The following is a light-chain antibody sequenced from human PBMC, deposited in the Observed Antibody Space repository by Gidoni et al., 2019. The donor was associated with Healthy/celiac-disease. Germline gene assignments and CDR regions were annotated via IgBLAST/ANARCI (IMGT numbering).Light chain of an antibody. CDR2: DAS. V-gene: IGKV1-5*01. J-gene: IGKJ4*01. CDR1: QSISSW. CDR3: QQYNSYPLT. Sequence: DIQMTQSPSTLSAPVGDRVTITCRASQSISSWLAWYQQKPGKAPKLLIYDASSLESGVPSRFSGSGSWTEFTLTISSLKPDDFATYYCQQYNSYPLTFGGGTKVEIK.